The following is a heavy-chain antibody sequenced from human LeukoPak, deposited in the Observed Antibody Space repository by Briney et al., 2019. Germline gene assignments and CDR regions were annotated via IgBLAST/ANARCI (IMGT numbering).Heavy chain of an antibody. CDR1: GFTFSSYA. CDR3: AKDRRYCSGGSCTYYYYYGMDV. D-gene: IGHD2-15*01. Sequence: PGGSLRLSCAASGFTFSSYAMSWVSQAPGKGLEWVSAISGSGGSTYYADSVKGRFTISRDNSKNTLYLQMNSLRAEDTAVYYCAKDRRYCSGGSCTYYYYYGMDVWGQGTTVTVSS. CDR2: ISGSGGST. V-gene: IGHV3-23*01. J-gene: IGHJ6*02.